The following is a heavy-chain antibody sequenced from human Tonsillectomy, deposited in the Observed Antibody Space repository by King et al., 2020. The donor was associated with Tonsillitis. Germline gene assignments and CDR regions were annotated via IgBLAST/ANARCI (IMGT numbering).Heavy chain of an antibody. V-gene: IGHV3-20*04. J-gene: IGHJ6*03. CDR3: ARFENYYTDG. CDR2: ISWSGGST. CDR1: GFTFDDYA. Sequence: VQLVESGGGVVRPGGSLRLSCAASGFTFDDYAMSWVRQAPGKGLEWVAYISWSGGSTAYADSVKGRFTISRDNAKNSLYLQMNSLRAEDTALYYCARFENYYTDGGGKGSTVTASS.